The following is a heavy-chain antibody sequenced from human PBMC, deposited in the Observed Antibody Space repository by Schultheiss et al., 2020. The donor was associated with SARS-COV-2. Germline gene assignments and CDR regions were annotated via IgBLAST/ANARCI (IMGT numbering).Heavy chain of an antibody. CDR2: IIPIFGTA. V-gene: IGHV1-69*13. J-gene: IGHJ4*02. CDR1: GCTFPSCG. D-gene: IGHD3-10*01. Sequence: SVKVSCKASGCTFPSCGFSWVRQAPGQGLEWMGGIIPIFGTANYAQKFQGRVTITADESTSTAYMELSSLRSEDTAVYYCARYYGSGRLDYWGQGTLVTVSS. CDR3: ARYYGSGRLDY.